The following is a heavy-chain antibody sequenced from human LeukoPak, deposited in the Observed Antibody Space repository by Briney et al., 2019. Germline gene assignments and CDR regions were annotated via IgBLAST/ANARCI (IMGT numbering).Heavy chain of an antibody. V-gene: IGHV4-59*01. D-gene: IGHD3-10*01. Sequence: PSETLSLTCTVSGGPISSYYWSWIRQPPGKGLEWIGYIYYSGSTNYNPSLKSRVTISVDTSKNQFSLKLSSVTAADTAVYYCAGSRGYFDYWGQGTLVTVSS. CDR2: IYYSGST. CDR1: GGPISSYY. J-gene: IGHJ4*02. CDR3: AGSRGYFDY.